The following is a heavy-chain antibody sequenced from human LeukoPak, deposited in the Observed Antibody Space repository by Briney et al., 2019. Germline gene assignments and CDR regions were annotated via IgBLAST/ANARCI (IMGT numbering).Heavy chain of an antibody. V-gene: IGHV1-46*01. CDR1: GYTFTHYY. CDR3: ARVGTHGDYWD. J-gene: IGHJ4*02. CDR2: INPSGGST. Sequence: ASVKVSCKTSGYTFTHYYIHWVRQAPGQGLEWMGIINPSGGSTNYAQTFQGRLSMTRDTSTSTVYMELSSLRSEDTAVYYCARVGTHGDYWDWGQGTLVTVSS. D-gene: IGHD4-17*01.